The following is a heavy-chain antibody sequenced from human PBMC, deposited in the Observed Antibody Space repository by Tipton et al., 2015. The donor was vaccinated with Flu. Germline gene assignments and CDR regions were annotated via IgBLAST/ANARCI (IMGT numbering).Heavy chain of an antibody. V-gene: IGHV4-4*07. CDR1: GGSISSYY. CDR3: ARSYGSGSLLLYWYFDL. D-gene: IGHD3-10*01. Sequence: TLSLTCTVSGGSISSYYWSWIRQPAGKGLEWIGRSYTSGSTNYNPSLKSRVTMSVDTSKNQFSLKLSSVTAADTAVYYCARSYGSGSLLLYWYFDLWGRGTLVTVSS. CDR2: SYTSGST. J-gene: IGHJ2*01.